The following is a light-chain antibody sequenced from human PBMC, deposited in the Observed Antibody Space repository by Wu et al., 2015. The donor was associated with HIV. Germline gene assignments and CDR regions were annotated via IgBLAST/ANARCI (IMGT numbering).Light chain of an antibody. J-gene: IGKJ2*01. Sequence: EIVLTQSPGTLSLSPGERATLSCRASQSVSSSYLAWYQQKPGQAPRLLIYGASSRATGTPDRFSGSGSGTDFTLTISRLEPEDFAVYYCQQYGRSPYTFGQRTKLEIK. V-gene: IGKV3-20*01. CDR1: QSVSSSY. CDR2: GAS. CDR3: QQYGRSPYT.